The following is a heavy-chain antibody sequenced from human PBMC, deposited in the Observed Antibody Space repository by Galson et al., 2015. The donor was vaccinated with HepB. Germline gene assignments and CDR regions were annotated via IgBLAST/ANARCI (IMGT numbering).Heavy chain of an antibody. Sequence: SLRLSCAASGFPFSDYWMHWVRQVPGKGLGWVSNSNGGETNRRYADSVKGRFTISRDNAKNTVYLQMDSLRAEDTAVYYCARGRGSRAYYDYYMDVWGKGTTVTVSS. D-gene: IGHD3-16*01. CDR3: ARGRGSRAYYDYYMDV. CDR2: SNGGETNR. J-gene: IGHJ6*03. CDR1: GFPFSDYW. V-gene: IGHV3-74*01.